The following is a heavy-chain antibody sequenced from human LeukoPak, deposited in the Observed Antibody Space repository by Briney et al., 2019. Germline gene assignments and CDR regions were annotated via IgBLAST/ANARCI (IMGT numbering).Heavy chain of an antibody. D-gene: IGHD2-2*01. Sequence: SETLSLTCTVSGGSISSSSYYWSWIRQPAGKGLEWIGRIYTSGSTNYNPSLKSRVTISVDTSKNQFSLKLSSVTAADTAVYYCARGSKAIRSGSEYRLLYYYYYMDVWGKGTTVTVSS. CDR2: IYTSGST. V-gene: IGHV4-61*02. CDR1: GGSISSSSYY. J-gene: IGHJ6*03. CDR3: ARGSKAIRSGSEYRLLYYYYYMDV.